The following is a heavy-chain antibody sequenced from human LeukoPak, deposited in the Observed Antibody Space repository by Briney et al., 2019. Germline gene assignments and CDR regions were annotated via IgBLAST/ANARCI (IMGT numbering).Heavy chain of an antibody. V-gene: IGHV1-18*01. Sequence: ASVKVSCKTSGYTFSTYAISWVRQAPGQGLEWMGWISSSNVNTNSALKLQGRVTLTKDTSNSTAYMELKSLRFDDTAVYFCARHGNAMTHNEYFDYWGQGTLVTVSS. CDR1: GYTFSTYA. CDR3: ARHGNAMTHNEYFDY. J-gene: IGHJ4*02. D-gene: IGHD2-2*01. CDR2: ISSSNVNT.